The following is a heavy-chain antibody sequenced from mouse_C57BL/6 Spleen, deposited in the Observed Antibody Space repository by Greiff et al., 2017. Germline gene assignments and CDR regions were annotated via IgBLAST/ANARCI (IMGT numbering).Heavy chain of an antibody. J-gene: IGHJ4*01. CDR2: INPSTGGT. Sequence: VQLQQSGPELVKPGASVKISCKASGYSFTGYYMNWVKQSPEKSLEWIGEINPSTGGTTYNQKFKAKATLTVDKSSSTAYMQLKSLTSEDSAVYYCARKKVNYGSSYYAMDYWGQGTSVTVSS. V-gene: IGHV1-42*01. D-gene: IGHD1-1*01. CDR1: GYSFTGYY. CDR3: ARKKVNYGSSYYAMDY.